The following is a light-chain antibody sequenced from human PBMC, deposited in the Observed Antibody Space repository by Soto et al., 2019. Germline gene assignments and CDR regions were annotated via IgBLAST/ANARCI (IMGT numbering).Light chain of an antibody. CDR2: GAS. CDR1: QRIDKY. CDR3: QQSFRTPFT. Sequence: DIQMTQSPTSLSASVGDTVTISCRASQRIDKYLNWYQQIPGKAPKVLIFGASSLHTGVPSRFSGSGAGTDFTLTITSLQVEYFAIYFCQQSFRTPFTFGGGSRV. J-gene: IGKJ4*01. V-gene: IGKV1-39*01.